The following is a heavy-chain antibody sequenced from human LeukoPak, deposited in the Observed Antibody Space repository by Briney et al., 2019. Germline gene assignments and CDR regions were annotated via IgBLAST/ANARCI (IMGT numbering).Heavy chain of an antibody. D-gene: IGHD4-17*01. CDR3: ASLYGDYVDSDY. CDR1: GYTFTAYY. V-gene: IGHV1-2*02. J-gene: IGHJ4*02. Sequence: ASVKVSCKASGYTFTAYYMHWVRQAPGQGLEWMGWINPSSGATMYAQKFQGRVTMTRDTSISTAYMELSRLRSDDTAVYYCASLYGDYVDSDYWGQGTLVTVSS. CDR2: INPSSGAT.